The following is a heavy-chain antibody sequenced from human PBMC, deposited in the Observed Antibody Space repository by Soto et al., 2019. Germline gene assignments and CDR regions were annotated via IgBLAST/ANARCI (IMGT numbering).Heavy chain of an antibody. CDR2: IYTSGST. D-gene: IGHD6-19*01. V-gene: IGHV4-4*07. J-gene: IGHJ6*02. CDR3: ASIAVAGPYYYYGMDV. Sequence: LSLTCTVSGGSISSYYWSWIRQPAGKGLEWIGRIYTSGSTNYNPSLRSRVTMSVDTSKNQFSLKLSSVTAADTAVYYCASIAVAGPYYYYGMDVWGQGTTVTVSS. CDR1: GGSISSYY.